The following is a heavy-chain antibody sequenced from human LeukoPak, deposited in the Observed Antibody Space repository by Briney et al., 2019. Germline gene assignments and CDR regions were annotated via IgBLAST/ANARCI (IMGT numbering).Heavy chain of an antibody. CDR3: ARDHYTSGNYWGYYFDY. J-gene: IGHJ4*02. Sequence: PGGSLRLSCGASGFTFSSYAMSWVRQAPGKGLEWVSGISGSGANTYYADSVKGRFTISRDNSKNTLYLQMHSLRAEDTALYYCARDHYTSGNYWGYYFDYWGQETLVTVSS. V-gene: IGHV3-23*01. D-gene: IGHD3-10*01. CDR1: GFTFSSYA. CDR2: ISGSGANT.